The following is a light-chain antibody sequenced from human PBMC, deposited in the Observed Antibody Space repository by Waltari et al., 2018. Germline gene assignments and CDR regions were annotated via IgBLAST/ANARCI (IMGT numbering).Light chain of an antibody. Sequence: DIQMTQSPSTLSASVGDRVTITCRASQRISSWLAWYQQKPGKAPKLLIYKASSLEGGVPSRFSGSGSGTEFTLTIISLQPDDFATYYCQQYNSYTWTFGQGTKVEIK. CDR1: QRISSW. J-gene: IGKJ1*01. CDR3: QQYNSYTWT. V-gene: IGKV1-5*03. CDR2: KAS.